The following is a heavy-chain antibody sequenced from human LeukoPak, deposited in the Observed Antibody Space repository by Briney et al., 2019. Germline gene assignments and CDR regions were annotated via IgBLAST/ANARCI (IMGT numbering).Heavy chain of an antibody. CDR2: ISDDSSTI. D-gene: IGHD6-19*01. V-gene: IGHV3-48*01. J-gene: IGHJ3*02. CDR1: GFTFRRYS. CDR3: ARPRGGGGWFNAFDI. Sequence: GGSLRLSCEASGFTFRRYSMNWVRQAPGRGLEWLSYISDDSSTIYYADSVRGRFTISRDNAKNSLYLQMSSLSAEDTAVYYCARPRGGGGWFNAFDIWGQGTTVTVPA.